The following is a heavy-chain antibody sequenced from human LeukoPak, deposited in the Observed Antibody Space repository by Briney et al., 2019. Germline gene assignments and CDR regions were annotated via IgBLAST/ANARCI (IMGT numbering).Heavy chain of an antibody. CDR1: GFTFSSYA. CDR2: ISGSGGST. CDR3: AKFSTVALHYFDY. V-gene: IGHV3-23*01. J-gene: IGHJ4*02. Sequence: GGSLRLSCAASGFTFSSYAMNWVRQAPGKGLEWVSVISGSGGSTYYADSVKGRFTISRDNSKNTLYLQMNSLRAEDTAVYYCAKFSTVALHYFDYWGQGTLVTVSS. D-gene: IGHD4-23*01.